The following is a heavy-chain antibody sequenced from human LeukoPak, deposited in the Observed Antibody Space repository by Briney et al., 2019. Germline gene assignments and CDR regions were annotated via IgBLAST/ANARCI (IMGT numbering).Heavy chain of an antibody. J-gene: IGHJ4*02. V-gene: IGHV3-48*03. Sequence: GGSLRLSCAASGFTFSSYEMNWVRQAPGKGLEWVSYISSSGSSIYYADSVKGRFTISRDNAKNSLYLQMNSLRAEDTAVYYCAGDLTAAAGDYWGQGTLVTVSS. CDR2: ISSSGSSI. D-gene: IGHD6-13*01. CDR1: GFTFSSYE. CDR3: AGDLTAAAGDY.